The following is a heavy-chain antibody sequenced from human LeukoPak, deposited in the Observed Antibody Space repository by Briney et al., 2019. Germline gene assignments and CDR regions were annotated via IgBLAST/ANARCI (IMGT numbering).Heavy chain of an antibody. D-gene: IGHD2-21*02. CDR3: ASLTSPPQLPFFVH. CDR1: GGSISDTNW. J-gene: IGHJ5*02. CDR2: IYHSGGT. Sequence: SETLSLTCAISGGSISDTNWWSWVRPPPGKGLEWIGVIYHSGGTNYNPSLEGRVTISVDKSKNSLSLRLSSVTAADTAMYYCASLTSPPQLPFFVHWGQGTLVTVSS. V-gene: IGHV4-4*02.